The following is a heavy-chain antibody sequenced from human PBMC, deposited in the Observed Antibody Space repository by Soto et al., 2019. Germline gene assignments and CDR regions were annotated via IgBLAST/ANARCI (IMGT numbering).Heavy chain of an antibody. D-gene: IGHD4-4*01. J-gene: IGHJ4*02. CDR2: IYYSGST. CDR3: AREHPYTNFDY. V-gene: IGHV4-30-4*01. CDR1: GGSISSGDYY. Sequence: PSETLSLTCTVSGGSISSGDYYWSWIRQPPGKGLEWIGYIYYSGSTHYNPSLQSRVTISIDTSKNQFSLNLSSVTAADTAVYYCAREHPYTNFDYWGQGALVTVSS.